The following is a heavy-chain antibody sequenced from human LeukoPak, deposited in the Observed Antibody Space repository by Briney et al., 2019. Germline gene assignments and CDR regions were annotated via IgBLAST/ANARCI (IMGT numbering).Heavy chain of an antibody. CDR1: GFTFSNYW. J-gene: IGHJ4*02. V-gene: IGHV3-7*01. CDR3: ARGHCSGGVCYRTPFDY. CDR2: IKQDGSEK. D-gene: IGHD2-15*01. Sequence: GGSLRLSCAASGFTFSNYWRSWVRQAPGKGLEWVANIKQDGSEKYYVDSVRGRFTISRDNAQNSLSLQMNGLRAEDTAIYYCARGHCSGGVCYRTPFDYWGQGILVTVSS.